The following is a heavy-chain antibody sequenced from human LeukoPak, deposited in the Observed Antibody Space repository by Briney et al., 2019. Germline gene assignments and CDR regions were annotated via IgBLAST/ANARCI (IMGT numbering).Heavy chain of an antibody. CDR1: GFTFSSYW. J-gene: IGHJ6*02. D-gene: IGHD3-9*01. Sequence: HPGGSLRLSCAASGFTFSSYWMSWVRQAPGKGLEWVANIKQDGSEKYYVDSVKGRFTISRDNAKNSLYLQMNSLRAEDTAVYYCARDQLRYFDRRLGMDVWGQGTTVTVSS. CDR3: ARDQLRYFDRRLGMDV. CDR2: IKQDGSEK. V-gene: IGHV3-7*01.